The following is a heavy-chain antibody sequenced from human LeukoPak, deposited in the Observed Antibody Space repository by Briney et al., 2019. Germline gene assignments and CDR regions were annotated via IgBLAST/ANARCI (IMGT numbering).Heavy chain of an antibody. J-gene: IGHJ4*02. CDR2: IWYEGSNK. CDR1: GFTFSSYG. V-gene: IGHV3-33*01. Sequence: GGSLRLSCAASGFTFSSYGMHWVRQAPGKGLEGVAVIWYEGSNKYYADSVKGRFTISRDNSKNTLYLQMNSLRAEDTAVYYCARDHDYGDYAISYYFDYWGQGTLVTVSS. D-gene: IGHD4-17*01. CDR3: ARDHDYGDYAISYYFDY.